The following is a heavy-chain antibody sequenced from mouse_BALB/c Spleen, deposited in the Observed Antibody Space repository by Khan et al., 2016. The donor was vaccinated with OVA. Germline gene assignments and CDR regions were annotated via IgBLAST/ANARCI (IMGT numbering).Heavy chain of an antibody. D-gene: IGHD2-2*01. CDR3: ARRGIYYGYVGAIDY. Sequence: QIQLVQSGPELKRAGETVRISCKASGYTFTSAAMQWVQKMPGKGLKWIGWIDTHSGEPKYAEDFKGRFALSLETSASTAYLQINNLKNEDTATXCYARRGIYYGYVGAIDYWGQGTSVTVSA. CDR1: GYTFTSAA. V-gene: IGHV9-4*02. J-gene: IGHJ4*01. CDR2: IDTHSGEP.